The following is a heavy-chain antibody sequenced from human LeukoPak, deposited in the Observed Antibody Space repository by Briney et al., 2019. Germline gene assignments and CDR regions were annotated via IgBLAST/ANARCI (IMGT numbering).Heavy chain of an antibody. CDR3: ARHTIFGVVPFDY. J-gene: IGHJ4*02. CDR2: IIPIFGTA. V-gene: IGHV1-69*13. Sequence: SVKVSCKASGGTFSSYAISWVRQAPGQGLEWMGRIIPIFGTANYAQKFQGRVTISADESTSTAYMELSSLRSEDTAVYYCARHTIFGVVPFDYWGQGTLVTVSS. D-gene: IGHD3-3*01. CDR1: GGTFSSYA.